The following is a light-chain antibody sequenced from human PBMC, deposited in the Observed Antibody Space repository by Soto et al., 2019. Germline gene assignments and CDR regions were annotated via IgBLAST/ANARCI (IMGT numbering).Light chain of an antibody. CDR2: GAS. V-gene: IGKV3-20*01. J-gene: IGKJ4*01. CDR1: QSVSSSY. CDR3: QQYYSSPLT. Sequence: EIVLTQSPGTLSLSPGERATLSCRASQSVSSSYLAWYQQKPGQAPRLLIYGASSRATGIPDRFSGSGSGPDFTLTISRLDPEDFAVYYSQQYYSSPLTFGGGTKVEIK.